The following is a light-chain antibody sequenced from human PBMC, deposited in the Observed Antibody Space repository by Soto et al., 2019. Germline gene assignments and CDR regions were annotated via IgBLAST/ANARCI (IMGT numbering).Light chain of an antibody. CDR3: QQRSNWPPENT. Sequence: EIVLTQSPATLSLSPGERATLSCRASQSVSSYLAWYQQKPGQAPRLLIYDAFNRATGIPARFSGSGSGTDFTLTISSLEPEDFAVYYCQQRSNWPPENTFGQGTKLEIK. CDR2: DAF. CDR1: QSVSSY. J-gene: IGKJ2*01. V-gene: IGKV3-11*01.